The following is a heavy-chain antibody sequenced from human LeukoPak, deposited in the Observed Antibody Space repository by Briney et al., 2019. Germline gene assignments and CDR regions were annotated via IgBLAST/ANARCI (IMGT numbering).Heavy chain of an antibody. CDR3: IVFGDSNH. CDR2: IYDDNT. V-gene: IGHV3-23*01. D-gene: IGHD4-17*01. J-gene: IGHJ5*02. Sequence: GGSLRLSCAASGFTVSAYAMAWVRQAPGKGLEWVSTIYDDNTYYADSVKGRFAISTDNSKNTLYLQMNSLRVEDTADYYCIVFGDSNHWGQGTLVTVSS. CDR1: GFTVSAYA.